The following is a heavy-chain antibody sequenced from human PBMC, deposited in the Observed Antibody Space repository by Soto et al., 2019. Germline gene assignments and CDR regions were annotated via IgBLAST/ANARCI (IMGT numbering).Heavy chain of an antibody. J-gene: IGHJ5*02. CDR1: GFTFSSYE. CDR2: ISSSGSTI. CDR3: ACGYSSSSGPP. D-gene: IGHD6-6*01. Sequence: GGSLRLSCAASGFTFSSYEMNWVRQAPGKGLEWVSYISSSGSTIYYADSVKGRFTISRDNAKNSLYLQMNSLRAEDTAVYYCACGYSSSSGPPWGQGTLVTVSS. V-gene: IGHV3-48*03.